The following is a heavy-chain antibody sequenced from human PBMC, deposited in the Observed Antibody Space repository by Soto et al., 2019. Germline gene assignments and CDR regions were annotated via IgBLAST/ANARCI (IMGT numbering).Heavy chain of an antibody. CDR2: TYYRSKWFH. D-gene: IGHD3-10*01. Sequence: QGQLQQSGPGLVEPSQTLSLTCAISGDSVSSDITSWDWIRQSPSRGLEWLGRTYYRSKWFHDYAVSVKSRITINPDTSKNQFSLELNYMTPEDTAVYYCARGNALDVWGQGTVVTVSS. J-gene: IGHJ3*01. CDR1: GDSVSSDITS. CDR3: ARGNALDV. V-gene: IGHV6-1*01.